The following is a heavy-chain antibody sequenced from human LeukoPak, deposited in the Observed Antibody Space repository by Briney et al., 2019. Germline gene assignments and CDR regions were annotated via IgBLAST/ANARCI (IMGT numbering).Heavy chain of an antibody. J-gene: IGHJ4*02. D-gene: IGHD2-2*01. V-gene: IGHV7-4-1*02. CDR3: AREIGYCSSTSCHARLFDY. CDR2: INTDTGNP. Sequence: ASVKVSCKASGYTFTSYAMNWVRQAPGQGLEWMGWINTDTGNPTYAQGFTGRFVFSLDTSVSTAYLQISSLKAEDTAVYYCAREIGYCSSTSCHARLFDYWGQGTLVIVSS. CDR1: GYTFTSYA.